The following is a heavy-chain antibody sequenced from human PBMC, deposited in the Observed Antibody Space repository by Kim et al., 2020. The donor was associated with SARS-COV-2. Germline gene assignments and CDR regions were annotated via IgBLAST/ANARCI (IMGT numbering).Heavy chain of an antibody. CDR3: AKFPPLTSPFYDY. V-gene: IGHV3-23*01. Sequence: SLRLSCAASGFTFSSYALSWVRQAPGPLLECFSRIIASGGDTYYADSVQGRFTISRDNSHNALNLEMNHLRADAPALSYCAKFPPLTSPFYDYWGQGT. CDR2: IIASGGDT. D-gene: IGHD3-3*02. CDR1: GFTFSSYA. J-gene: IGHJ4*02.